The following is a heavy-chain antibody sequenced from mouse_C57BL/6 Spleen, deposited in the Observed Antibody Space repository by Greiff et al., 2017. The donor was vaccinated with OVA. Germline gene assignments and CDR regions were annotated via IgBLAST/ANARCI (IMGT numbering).Heavy chain of an antibody. V-gene: IGHV1-62-2*01. CDR1: GYTFTEYT. CDR3: ARHEYLRSYYYAMDY. Sequence: QVHVKQSGAELVKPGASVKLSCKASGYTFTEYTIHWVKQRSGQGLEWIGWFYPGSGSIKYNEKFKDKATLTADKSSSTVYMELSRLTSEDSAVYFCARHEYLRSYYYAMDYWGQGTSVTVSS. CDR2: FYPGSGSI. D-gene: IGHD1-1*01. J-gene: IGHJ4*01.